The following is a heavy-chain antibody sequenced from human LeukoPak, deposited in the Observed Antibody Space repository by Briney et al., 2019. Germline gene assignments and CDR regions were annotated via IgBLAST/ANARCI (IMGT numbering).Heavy chain of an antibody. CDR2: ITSNGGST. V-gene: IGHV3-64*01. D-gene: IGHD2-2*01. Sequence: GGSLRLSCAASGFTFSNHAMHWVRQAPGKGLEYVSAITSNGGSTYYANSVKGRFTISRDNSKNTLYLQMNSLRAEDTAVYYCAKDRLRGNLDIVVVPAAFDYWGQGTLVTVSS. CDR3: AKDRLRGNLDIVVVPAAFDY. CDR1: GFTFSNHA. J-gene: IGHJ4*02.